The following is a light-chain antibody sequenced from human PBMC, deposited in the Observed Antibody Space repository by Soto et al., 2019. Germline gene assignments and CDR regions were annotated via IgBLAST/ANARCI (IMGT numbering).Light chain of an antibody. CDR3: SSFSSTSTPYV. V-gene: IGLV2-14*01. J-gene: IGLJ1*01. CDR2: EVT. Sequence: QSVLTQPASVPGSPGQSITISCTGTSSDVGTHNSVSWYQHHPGKAPKLMIYEVTKRPSGVSNRFSGSKSGNTASLNISGLQTEDEADYHCSSFSSTSTPYVFGTGTKLTVL. CDR1: SSDVGTHNS.